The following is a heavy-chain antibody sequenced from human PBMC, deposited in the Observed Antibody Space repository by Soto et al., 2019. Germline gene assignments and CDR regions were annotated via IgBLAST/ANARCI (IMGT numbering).Heavy chain of an antibody. Sequence: QITLKETGPTLLKPTQTLTLTCRFTGFSLTTGGSAARWIRQPPRRALEWLALIFWDNYKYYNPSLKNRLTVTWDTSKNQVVLTLTNGDAVDTGTYLCAHRVVWEPLVWSLGYLGPGGQGTLVTVSS. J-gene: IGHJ5*02. V-gene: IGHV2-5*02. CDR3: AHRVVWEPLVWSLGYLGP. CDR2: IFWDNYK. D-gene: IGHD3-16*01. CDR1: GFSLTTGGSA.